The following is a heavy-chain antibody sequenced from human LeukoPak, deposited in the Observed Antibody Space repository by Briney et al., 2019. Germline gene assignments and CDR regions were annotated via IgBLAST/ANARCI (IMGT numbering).Heavy chain of an antibody. V-gene: IGHV3-66*01. J-gene: IGHJ4*02. CDR1: GFTVSSNY. CDR2: IYSGGST. CDR3: ARSLAPRLKGIHPTPFDY. D-gene: IGHD5-18*01. Sequence: PGGSLRLSCAASGFTVSSNYMSWVRQAPGKGLEWVSVIYSGGSTYYADSVKGRFTISRDNSKNTLYLQMNSLRAEDTAVYYCARSLAPRLKGIHPTPFDYWGQGTLVTVSS.